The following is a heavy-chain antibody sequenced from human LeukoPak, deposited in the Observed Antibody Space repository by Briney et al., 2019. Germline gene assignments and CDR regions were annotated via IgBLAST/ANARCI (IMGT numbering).Heavy chain of an antibody. D-gene: IGHD1-26*01. CDR3: ARDEMGATDY. V-gene: IGHV4-30-2*01. J-gene: IGHJ4*02. Sequence: SETLSLTCAVSGGSIISGVYSWSWIRQPPGKGLEWIGYIYHSGSTYYNPSLKSRVTISVDRSKNQFSLKLSSVTAADTAVYYCARDEMGATDYWGQGTLVTVSS. CDR2: IYHSGST. CDR1: GGSIISGVYS.